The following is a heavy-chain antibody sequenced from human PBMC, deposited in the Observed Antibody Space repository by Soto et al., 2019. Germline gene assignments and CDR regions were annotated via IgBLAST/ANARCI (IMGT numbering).Heavy chain of an antibody. CDR3: AHTGVDFWSGYYTTYFDY. CDR2: IYWDDDK. J-gene: IGHJ4*02. Sequence: SGPTLVNPTQNLTLTCTFSGFSLSTSGVGVGWIRQPPGKALEWLALIYWDDDKRYSPSLKSRLTITKDTSKNQVVLTMTNMDPVDTATYYCAHTGVDFWSGYYTTYFDYWGQGTLVTVSS. D-gene: IGHD3-3*01. CDR1: GFSLSTSGVG. V-gene: IGHV2-5*02.